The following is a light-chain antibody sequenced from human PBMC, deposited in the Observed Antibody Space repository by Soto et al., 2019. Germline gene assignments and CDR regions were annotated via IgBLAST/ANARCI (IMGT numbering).Light chain of an antibody. Sequence: DIVLTQSPATLSVSPGESATLSCRASQSVSRALAWYQHVPGQAPRLLIYDSSTRATGVPARFSGSGSGTQFTLTISRLQSEDFAFYYCQQYNNWPPRYTFGQGTKLQI. CDR3: QQYNNWPPRYT. V-gene: IGKV3-15*01. CDR1: QSVSRA. CDR2: DSS. J-gene: IGKJ2*01.